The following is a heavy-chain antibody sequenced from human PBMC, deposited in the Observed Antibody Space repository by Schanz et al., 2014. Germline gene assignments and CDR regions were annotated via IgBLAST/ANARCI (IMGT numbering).Heavy chain of an antibody. D-gene: IGHD6-19*01. J-gene: IGHJ4*02. Sequence: QVQLVQSGPEVEKPGASVKVSCKASGYTFTSHGISWVRQAPGQGLEWMGWITAYNGDTNYALKLQGRVTMTTDTSTGTAYMELRSLRSDDTAVYYCARGGYSSGWYDRDIAHFDYWGQGTLVTVSS. CDR1: GYTFTSHG. CDR3: ARGGYSSGWYDRDIAHFDY. V-gene: IGHV1-18*01. CDR2: ITAYNGDT.